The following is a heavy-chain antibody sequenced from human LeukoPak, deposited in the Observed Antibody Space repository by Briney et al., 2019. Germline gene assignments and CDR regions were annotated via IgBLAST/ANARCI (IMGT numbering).Heavy chain of an antibody. CDR3: AKDRSRGCSYGPFDY. CDR2: ISYNGSNK. Sequence: GGSLRLSCAASGFTFSSYGMHWVRQAPGKGLEWVAVISYNGSNKYYADSVKGRFTISRDNSKNTLYLQMNSQRAEDTAVYYCAKDRSRGCSYGPFDYWGQGTLVTVSS. CDR1: GFTFSSYG. D-gene: IGHD5-18*01. V-gene: IGHV3-30*18. J-gene: IGHJ4*02.